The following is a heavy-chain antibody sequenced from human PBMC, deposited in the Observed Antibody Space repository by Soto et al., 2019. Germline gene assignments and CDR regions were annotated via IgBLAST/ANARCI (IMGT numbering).Heavy chain of an antibody. V-gene: IGHV5-51*01. CDR2: IYPDDSDV. CDR3: ARGAPGTTGFPSDY. J-gene: IGHJ4*02. D-gene: IGHD1-7*01. Sequence: PGESLKISCKGSGYSFISYWIGWVRQMPGKGLEWMGIIYPDDSDVRYSPSFQGQVTISADKSISSAYLHWSSLQASDTAMYYCARGAPGTTGFPSDYWGQGTLVTAPQ. CDR1: GYSFISYW.